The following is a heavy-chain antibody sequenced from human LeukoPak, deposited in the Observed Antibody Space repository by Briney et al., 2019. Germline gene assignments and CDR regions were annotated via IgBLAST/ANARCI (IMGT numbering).Heavy chain of an antibody. Sequence: SETLSLTCTVSGGSISSGDYYWSWIRQPPGKGLEWIGYIYYSGSTYYNPSLKSRVTISVDTSKNQFSLKLSSVTAADTAVHYCATRLLLWFGELGWFDPWGQGTLVTVSS. CDR2: IYYSGST. J-gene: IGHJ5*02. D-gene: IGHD3-10*01. V-gene: IGHV4-30-4*01. CDR1: GGSISSGDYY. CDR3: ATRLLLWFGELGWFDP.